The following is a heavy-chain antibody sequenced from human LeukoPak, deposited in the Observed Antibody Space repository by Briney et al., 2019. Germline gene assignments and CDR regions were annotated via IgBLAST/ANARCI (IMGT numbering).Heavy chain of an antibody. CDR3: ARGPEGYIAVAGTDY. Sequence: ASVKVSCKASGYTFTSYDIKWVRQATGQGLEWMGWMNPNSGNTGYAQKFQGRVTMTRNTSISTAYMELSSLRSEDTAVYYCARGPEGYIAVAGTDYWGQGTLVTVSS. CDR2: MNPNSGNT. V-gene: IGHV1-8*01. D-gene: IGHD6-19*01. CDR1: GYTFTSYD. J-gene: IGHJ4*02.